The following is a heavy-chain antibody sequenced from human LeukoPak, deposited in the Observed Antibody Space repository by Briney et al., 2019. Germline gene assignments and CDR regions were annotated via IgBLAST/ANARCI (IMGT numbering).Heavy chain of an antibody. CDR1: GFAFSTYW. J-gene: IGHJ4*02. CDR2: IKDDGSAN. Sequence: GGSLRLSCAASGFAFSTYWMKWVRQAPGQGLEWLASIKDDGSANYYVGSVKGRFTISRDNAKNSLYLRMNSLRVEDTAVYYCARQKSGVAVAGPGDHWGQGTLVTVSS. V-gene: IGHV3-7*01. D-gene: IGHD6-19*01. CDR3: ARQKSGVAVAGPGDH.